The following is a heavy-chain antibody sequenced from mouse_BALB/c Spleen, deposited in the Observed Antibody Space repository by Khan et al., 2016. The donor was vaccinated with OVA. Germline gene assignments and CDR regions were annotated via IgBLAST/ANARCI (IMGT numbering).Heavy chain of an antibody. V-gene: IGHV2-6-1*01. CDR1: GFSLTNYG. Sequence: QVQLKESGPDLVAPSQSLSITCTISGFSLTNYGVHWVRQPPGKGLEWLVVIWSDGSTTYNSALKSRLSIHKDKSKSQVFLKINSLQTGDTARYYCARHVRAYYSARDYWGQGTSVTVAS. CDR3: ARHVRAYYSARDY. CDR2: IWSDGST. D-gene: IGHD2-12*01. J-gene: IGHJ4*01.